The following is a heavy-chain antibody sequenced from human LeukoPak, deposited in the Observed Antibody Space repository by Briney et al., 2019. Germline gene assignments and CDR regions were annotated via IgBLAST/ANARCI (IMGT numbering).Heavy chain of an antibody. CDR2: MNPNSGDP. J-gene: IGHJ4*02. CDR3: ARAPYSSGFDY. D-gene: IGHD6-19*01. Sequence: GASVKVCCKASGYTFTSCDINWVRQATGQGLEWMGWMNPNSGDPGYAQKFQGRVTMTRNTSISTAYMERSSLRSEDTAVYYCARAPYSSGFDYWGQGTLVTVSS. V-gene: IGHV1-8*01. CDR1: GYTFTSCD.